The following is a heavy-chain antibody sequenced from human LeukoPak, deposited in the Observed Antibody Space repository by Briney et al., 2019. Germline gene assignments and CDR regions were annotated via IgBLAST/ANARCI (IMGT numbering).Heavy chain of an antibody. CDR1: GYTFTSYD. CDR3: ARDLYGSGSYYSPLQGYSFDY. Sequence: ASVKVSCKASGYTFTSYDFNWVRQATGQRPEWMGWMSPNSGDTGYAQKFQGRVTMTRDTSTSTVYMELSSLRSEDTAVYYCARDLYGSGSYYSPLQGYSFDYWGQGTLVTVSS. CDR2: MSPNSGDT. V-gene: IGHV1-8*01. D-gene: IGHD3-10*01. J-gene: IGHJ4*02.